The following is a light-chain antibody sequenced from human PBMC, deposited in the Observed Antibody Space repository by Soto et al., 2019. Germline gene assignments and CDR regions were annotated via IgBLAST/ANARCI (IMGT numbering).Light chain of an antibody. J-gene: IGLJ3*02. Sequence: QSVLTQPPSASGPPGQRVTISCSGSGSTIGSNTVDWYQQLPGTAPKLLIYSNDQRSLGVTDRFSVSRSGTSASLAISGLQPDYEGIYSCAVWGSNLNGPGVFGEGTKLTVL. CDR1: GSTIGSNT. CDR3: AVWGSNLNGPGV. V-gene: IGLV1-44*01. CDR2: SND.